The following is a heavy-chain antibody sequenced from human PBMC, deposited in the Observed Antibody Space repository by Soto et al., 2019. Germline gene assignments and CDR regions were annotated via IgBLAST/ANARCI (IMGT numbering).Heavy chain of an antibody. Sequence: GGSLRLSCAASGFTFSSYAMSWVRQAPGKGLEWVSAISGSGGSTYYADSVKGRFTISRDNSRNTLYLQMNSLRAEDTAVYYCAKEGGKSGYCSGGSCSLGSFDYWGQGTLLTVSS. D-gene: IGHD2-15*01. CDR3: AKEGGKSGYCSGGSCSLGSFDY. J-gene: IGHJ4*02. V-gene: IGHV3-23*01. CDR2: ISGSGGST. CDR1: GFTFSSYA.